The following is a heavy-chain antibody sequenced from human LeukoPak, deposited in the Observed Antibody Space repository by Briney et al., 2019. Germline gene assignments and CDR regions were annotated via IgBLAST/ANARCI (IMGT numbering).Heavy chain of an antibody. CDR2: ISSSSSYI. CDR3: ARDIYCTNTVCYFDS. D-gene: IGHD2-8*01. Sequence: GGSLRLSCAASGFTFSSYSMNWVRQAPGKGLEWVSSISSSSSYIYYADSVKGRFTISRDNAENSLYLQRNSLRAEDTAVYYCARDIYCTNTVCYFDSWGQGTLVTVSS. J-gene: IGHJ4*02. V-gene: IGHV3-21*01. CDR1: GFTFSSYS.